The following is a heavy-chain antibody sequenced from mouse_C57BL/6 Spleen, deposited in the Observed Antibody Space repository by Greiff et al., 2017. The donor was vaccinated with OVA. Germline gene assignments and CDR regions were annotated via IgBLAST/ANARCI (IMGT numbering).Heavy chain of an antibody. Sequence: QVQLQQSGAELVKPGASVKMSCKASGYTFTSYWITWVKQRPGQGLEWIGDIYPGSGSTNYNEKFKSKATLTVDTSSSTAYMQLSSLTSEDSAVYYCARSTYYDYYFDYWGQGTTLTVSS. CDR3: ARSTYYDYYFDY. J-gene: IGHJ2*01. CDR1: GYTFTSYW. V-gene: IGHV1-55*01. CDR2: IYPGSGST. D-gene: IGHD2-4*01.